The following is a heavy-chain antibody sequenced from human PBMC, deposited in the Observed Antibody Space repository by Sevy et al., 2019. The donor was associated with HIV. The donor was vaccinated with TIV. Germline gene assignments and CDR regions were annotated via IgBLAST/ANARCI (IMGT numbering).Heavy chain of an antibody. CDR2: INTDGSTT. V-gene: IGHV3-74*01. Sequence: GGSLRLSCAASGFAFSGFFMHWVRQVPGKDLVWVSRINTDGSTTDYADSVKGRFTISRDNAKNTLYLQMNSLRAEDTALYYCARDPPWFGELFYPDYWGQGTLVTVSS. CDR3: ARDPPWFGELFYPDY. D-gene: IGHD3-10*01. J-gene: IGHJ4*02. CDR1: GFAFSGFF.